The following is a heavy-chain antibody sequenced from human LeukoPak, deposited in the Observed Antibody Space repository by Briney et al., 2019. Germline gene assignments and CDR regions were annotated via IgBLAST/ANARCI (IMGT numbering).Heavy chain of an antibody. CDR3: AKDQFWSGLTTMDV. D-gene: IGHD3-3*01. J-gene: IGHJ6*02. CDR2: ISGSGGST. V-gene: IGHV3-23*01. Sequence: GGSLRLSCAASGFTFSSYSMNWVRQAPGKGLEWVSAISGSGGSTYYADSVKGRFTISRDNSKNTLYLQMNSLRAEDTAVYYCAKDQFWSGLTTMDVWGQGTTVTVSS. CDR1: GFTFSSYS.